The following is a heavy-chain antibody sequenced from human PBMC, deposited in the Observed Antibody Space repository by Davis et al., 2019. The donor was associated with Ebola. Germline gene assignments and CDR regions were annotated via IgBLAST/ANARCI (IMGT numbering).Heavy chain of an antibody. CDR2: ISSSGSII. Sequence: PGGSLRLSCAASGFTFSSYEMNWVRQAPGKGLEWVSYISSSGSIIYYADSVKGRFTISRDNAKNSLYLQMNSLRAEDTAVYYCARDPGGGWGQESDYWGQGTLVTVSS. D-gene: IGHD6-19*01. V-gene: IGHV3-48*03. CDR3: ARDPGGGWGQESDY. CDR1: GFTFSSYE. J-gene: IGHJ4*02.